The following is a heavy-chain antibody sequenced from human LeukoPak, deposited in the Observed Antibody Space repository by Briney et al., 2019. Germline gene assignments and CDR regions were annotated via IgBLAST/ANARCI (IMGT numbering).Heavy chain of an antibody. J-gene: IGHJ4*02. CDR1: GFTFSRYG. D-gene: IGHD4-17*01. Sequence: GGSLRLSCAASGFTFSRYGMHWVRQAPGKGLEWVTFKGRFTISRDNSKNTLYLQMNSLRAEDTAVYYCAKEIWPTVTIPGRTYFDYWGQGALVTVSS. CDR3: AKEIWPTVTIPGRTYFDY. V-gene: IGHV3-30*02.